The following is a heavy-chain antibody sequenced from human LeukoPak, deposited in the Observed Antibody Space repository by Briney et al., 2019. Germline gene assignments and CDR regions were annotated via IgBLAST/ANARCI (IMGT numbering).Heavy chain of an antibody. D-gene: IGHD2/OR15-2a*01. Sequence: PGGSLRLSRAASGFTFSNYAMSWVRQAPGKGLEWVSAFSGSGGSTYYADSVKGRFTISRDNSKNTLYLQMNSLRAGDTAVYYCATSGLSRFGFWGQGTLVTVSS. J-gene: IGHJ4*02. V-gene: IGHV3-23*01. CDR1: GFTFSNYA. CDR2: FSGSGGST. CDR3: ATSGLSRFGF.